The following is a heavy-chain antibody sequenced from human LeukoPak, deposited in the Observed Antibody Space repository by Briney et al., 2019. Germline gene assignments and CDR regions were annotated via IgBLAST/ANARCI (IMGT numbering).Heavy chain of an antibody. CDR3: ARNIPRYCSSTSCSVVGGGQDWFEP. CDR1: GGSISNYY. J-gene: IGHJ5*02. D-gene: IGHD2-2*01. V-gene: IGHV4-59*01. CDR2: IFYSGST. Sequence: PSETLSLTCTISGGSISNYYWSWIRQPPGKGLEWIGDIFYSGSTNYNPSLKSRVTISVDTSKNQFSLKLSSVTAADTAMYYCARNIPRYCSSTSCSVVGGGQDWFEPWGQGILVTVSS.